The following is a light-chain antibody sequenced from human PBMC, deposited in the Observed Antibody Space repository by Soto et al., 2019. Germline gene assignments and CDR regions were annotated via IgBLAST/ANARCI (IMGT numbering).Light chain of an antibody. CDR2: GAS. CDR3: QHYGKSPVT. Sequence: EIVMTQSPDILSVSPGERATLSCRASQSVSSSYLAWYQQKPGQAPRLLIYGASSRATGIPDRFSGSGSGTDFTLTITRLEPEDFAVYYCQHYGKSPVTFGGGTKVDIK. J-gene: IGKJ4*01. CDR1: QSVSSSY. V-gene: IGKV3-20*01.